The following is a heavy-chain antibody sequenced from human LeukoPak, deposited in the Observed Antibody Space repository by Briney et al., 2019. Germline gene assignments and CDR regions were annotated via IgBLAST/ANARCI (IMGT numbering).Heavy chain of an antibody. CDR3: ARVIKEGPGDYGRHAFDI. CDR1: GDSISNYY. J-gene: IGHJ3*02. V-gene: IGHV4-4*07. CDR2: IYSNGNT. Sequence: SETLSLTCNVSGDSISNYYWNWIRQPAGKGLECLGRIYSNGNTNYNPSRTSRVTLSLATSKNKVSLKVYSMTAADTAVYFCARVIKEGPGDYGRHAFDIWGQGTMVTVSS. D-gene: IGHD4-17*01.